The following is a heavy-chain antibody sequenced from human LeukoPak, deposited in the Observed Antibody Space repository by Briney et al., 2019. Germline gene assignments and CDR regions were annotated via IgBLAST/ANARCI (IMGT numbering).Heavy chain of an antibody. Sequence: GGSLRLSCAASGFSFSSYNMNWVRQAPGKGLEWVSSISSSSSYIYYADSVKGRFTISRDNAKNSLYLQMNSLRAEDMAVYYCARAKGPPSMFDYWGQGTLVTVSS. V-gene: IGHV3-21*01. CDR2: ISSSSSYI. CDR3: ARAKGPPSMFDY. CDR1: GFSFSSYN. J-gene: IGHJ4*02.